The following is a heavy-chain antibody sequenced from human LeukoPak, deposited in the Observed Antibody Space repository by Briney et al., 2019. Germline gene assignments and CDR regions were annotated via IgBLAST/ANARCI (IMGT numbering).Heavy chain of an antibody. CDR1: GGSISSGSYY. J-gene: IGHJ4*02. CDR2: IYTSGST. Sequence: PSETLSLTCTVSGGSISSGSYYWSWIRQPAGKGLEWIGRIYTSGSTNYNPSLKSRVTISVDTSKNHFSLKLSSVTAADTAVYYCARLYDSSGYYYPFDYWGQGTLVTVSS. CDR3: ARLYDSSGYYYPFDY. D-gene: IGHD3-22*01. V-gene: IGHV4-61*02.